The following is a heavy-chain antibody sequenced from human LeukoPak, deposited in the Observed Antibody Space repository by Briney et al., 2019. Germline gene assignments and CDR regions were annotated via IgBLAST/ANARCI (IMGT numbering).Heavy chain of an antibody. CDR2: ISSSSSYI. V-gene: IGHV3-21*01. Sequence: PGGSLRLSCAASGFTFSSYNMNWVRQAPGKGLEWVSFISSSSSYIYYADSLKGRFTISRDNAKNPLYLQMNSLRAEDTAVYYCAELGITMIGGVWGKGTTVTISS. D-gene: IGHD3-10*02. CDR3: AELGITMIGGV. J-gene: IGHJ6*04. CDR1: GFTFSSYN.